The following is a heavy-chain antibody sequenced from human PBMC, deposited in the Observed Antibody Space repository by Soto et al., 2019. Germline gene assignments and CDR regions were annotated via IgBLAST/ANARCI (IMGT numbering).Heavy chain of an antibody. D-gene: IGHD3-10*01. J-gene: IGHJ4*02. V-gene: IGHV1-69*02. CDR1: GGTFSSYT. CDR2: IIPILGIA. Sequence: QVQLVQSGAAVKKPGSSVKVSCKASGGTFSSYTISWVRQAPGQGLEWMGRIIPILGIANYAQKFQGRVTITADKSTSTAYMELSSLRSEDTAVYYCAALSYYYGSGSVNFDYWGQGTLVTVSS. CDR3: AALSYYYGSGSVNFDY.